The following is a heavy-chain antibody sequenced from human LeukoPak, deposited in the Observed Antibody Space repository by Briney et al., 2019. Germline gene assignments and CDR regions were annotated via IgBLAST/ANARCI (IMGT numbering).Heavy chain of an antibody. J-gene: IGHJ6*02. CDR1: GFTVRNYC. V-gene: IGHV3-48*01. D-gene: IGHD3-22*01. CDR3: ARASGYPHEYGMDV. CDR2: ISSSSSTI. Sequence: GGSLRLSCAASGFTVRNYCMSWVRQAPGKGLEWVSYISSSSSTIYYADSVKGRFTISRDNAKNSLYLQMNSLRAEDTAVYYCARASGYPHEYGMDVWGQGTTVTVSS.